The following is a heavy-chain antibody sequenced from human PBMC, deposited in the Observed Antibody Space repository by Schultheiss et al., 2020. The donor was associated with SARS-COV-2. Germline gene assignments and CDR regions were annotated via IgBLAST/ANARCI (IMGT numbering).Heavy chain of an antibody. CDR3: ARDDLHDYGDSEFVPYGMDV. J-gene: IGHJ6*02. D-gene: IGHD4-17*01. CDR1: GYTFTSYG. Sequence: ASVKVSCKASGYTFTSYGISWVRQAPGQGLEWMGWISAYNGNTYYAQNLQGRVTMTTDTSTSTAYMELRSLRSDDTAVYYCARDDLHDYGDSEFVPYGMDVWGQGTTVTVSS. CDR2: ISAYNGNT. V-gene: IGHV1-18*01.